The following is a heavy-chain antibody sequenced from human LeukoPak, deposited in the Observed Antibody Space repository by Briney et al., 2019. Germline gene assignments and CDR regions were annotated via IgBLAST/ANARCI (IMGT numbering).Heavy chain of an antibody. CDR3: GSQKEWSLTEYHFDY. CDR1: GYSISSGYY. D-gene: IGHD3-3*01. V-gene: IGHV4-38-2*02. CDR2: VYHSGST. J-gene: IGHJ4*02. Sequence: SETLSLTCTVSGYSISSGYYCGWIRPPPGKGLEWIGSVYHSGSTYYNPSLKSRATISMDKAKNQFSLKLTAVTAADTAVYYCGSQKEWSLTEYHFDYWGQGTLVTVSS.